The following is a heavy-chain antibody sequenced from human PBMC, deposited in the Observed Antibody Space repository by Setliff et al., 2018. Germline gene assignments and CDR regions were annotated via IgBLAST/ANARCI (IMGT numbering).Heavy chain of an antibody. J-gene: IGHJ4*02. CDR2: INNNNFNT. D-gene: IGHD3-22*01. CDR1: GFTFTDYG. CDR3: ARINFYVSSGYYYAPEL. Sequence: GASVKVSCKSSGFTFTDYGITWVRQVPGQGLEWMGWINNNNFNTQYAQKFQGRVTVTTDTSTTTAYMELRSLRADDTAVYYRARINFYVSSGYYYAPELWGQGTTVTVSS. V-gene: IGHV1-18*01.